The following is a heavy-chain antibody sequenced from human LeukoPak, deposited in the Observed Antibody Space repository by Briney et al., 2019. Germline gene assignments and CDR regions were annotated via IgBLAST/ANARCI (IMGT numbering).Heavy chain of an antibody. Sequence: GGSLRLSCAASGFTFSDYYMSWIRQAPGKGLEWVSYISSSGSTKYYADSVKGRFTISRDNAKNSLYLQMNRLRAEDTALYYCARDIVVVPAATRDYFDYWGQGTLVTVSS. J-gene: IGHJ4*02. CDR3: ARDIVVVPAATRDYFDY. CDR1: GFTFSDYY. D-gene: IGHD2-2*01. V-gene: IGHV3-11*01. CDR2: ISSSGSTK.